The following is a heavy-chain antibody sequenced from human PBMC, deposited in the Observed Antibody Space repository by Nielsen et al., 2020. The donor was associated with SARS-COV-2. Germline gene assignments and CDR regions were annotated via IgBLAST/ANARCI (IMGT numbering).Heavy chain of an antibody. Sequence: ASVKVSCKASGYTFTSYYMHWVRQAPGQGLEWMGIINPSGGSTSYAQKFQGRVTMTRDTSTSTVYMELSSLRSEDTAVYYCARPHAGRYSPYYFDYWGQGTLVTVSS. V-gene: IGHV1-46*01. CDR3: ARPHAGRYSPYYFDY. J-gene: IGHJ4*02. D-gene: IGHD2-15*01. CDR2: INPSGGST. CDR1: GYTFTSYY.